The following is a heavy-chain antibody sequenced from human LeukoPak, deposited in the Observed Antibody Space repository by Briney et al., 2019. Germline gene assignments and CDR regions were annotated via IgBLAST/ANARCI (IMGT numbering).Heavy chain of an antibody. D-gene: IGHD6-6*01. CDR2: IYYSGTT. CDR3: ARDFSSSSTVYYYYYMDV. Sequence: SETLSLACTVSGGSISSSSYYWGWIRQPPGKGLEWIGSIYYSGTTYYSPSLKSRVTISLDTSKNQFSLKLSSVTAADTAIYYCARDFSSSSTVYYYYYMDVWGKGTTVTVSS. V-gene: IGHV4-39*07. CDR1: GGSISSSSYY. J-gene: IGHJ6*03.